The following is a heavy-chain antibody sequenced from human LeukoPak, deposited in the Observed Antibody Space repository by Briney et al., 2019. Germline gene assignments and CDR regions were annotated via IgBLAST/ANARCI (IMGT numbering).Heavy chain of an antibody. CDR3: ARDGSSSSWYVPRGYYYGMDV. Sequence: GGSLRLSCAASGFTFSSYWMSWVRQAPGKGLEWVANIKQDGSEKYYVDSVKGRFTISRDNAKNSLYLQMNSLRAEDTAVYYCARDGSSSSWYVPRGYYYGMDVWGQGTTVTVSS. V-gene: IGHV3-7*01. CDR1: GFTFSSYW. D-gene: IGHD6-13*01. J-gene: IGHJ6*02. CDR2: IKQDGSEK.